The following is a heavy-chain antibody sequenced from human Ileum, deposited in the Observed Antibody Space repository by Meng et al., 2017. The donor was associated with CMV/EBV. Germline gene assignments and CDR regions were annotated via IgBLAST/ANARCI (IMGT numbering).Heavy chain of an antibody. J-gene: IGHJ6*02. CDR1: GSTFSSYS. CDR2: ISSSSSTI. V-gene: IGHV3-48*04. Sequence: GESLKISCAASGSTFSSYSMNWVRQAPGKWLEWVSYISSSSSTIYYADSVKGRFTISRDNAKNSLYLQMHCLRAEYTAVYYCARDGVRGVIIRTGRSYGMDVWGQGTTVTVSS. CDR3: ARDGVRGVIIRTGRSYGMDV. D-gene: IGHD3-10*01.